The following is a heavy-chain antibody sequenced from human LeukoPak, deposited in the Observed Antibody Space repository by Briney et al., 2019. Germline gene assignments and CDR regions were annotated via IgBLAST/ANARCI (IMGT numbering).Heavy chain of an antibody. CDR1: GGTFSSYA. CDR2: IIPIFGTA. Sequence: GASVKVSCKASGGTFSSYAISWVRQAPGQGLEWMGGIIPIFGTANYAQKFQGRVTITADESTSTAYMELSSLRSEDTAVYYCAGVRVGAETDFWFDPWGQGTLVTVSS. J-gene: IGHJ5*02. D-gene: IGHD1-26*01. V-gene: IGHV1-69*13. CDR3: AGVRVGAETDFWFDP.